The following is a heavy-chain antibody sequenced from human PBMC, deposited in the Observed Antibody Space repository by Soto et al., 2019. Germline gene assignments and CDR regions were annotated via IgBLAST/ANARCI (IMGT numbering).Heavy chain of an antibody. CDR3: ARGTYYYGSGSYSGFDY. Sequence: GGSLRLSCAASGFTFSSYSMNWVRQAPGKGLEWVSYISSSSSTIYYADSVKGRFTMSRDNAKNSLYLQMNSLRDEDTAVYYCARGTYYYGSGSYSGFDYWGQGTLVTVSS. J-gene: IGHJ4*02. CDR1: GFTFSSYS. CDR2: ISSSSSTI. V-gene: IGHV3-48*02. D-gene: IGHD3-10*01.